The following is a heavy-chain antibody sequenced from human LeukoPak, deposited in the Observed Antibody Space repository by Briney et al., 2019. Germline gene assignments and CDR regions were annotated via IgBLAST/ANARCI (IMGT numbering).Heavy chain of an antibody. J-gene: IGHJ6*02. Sequence: GASVKVSCKASGYTFTSYAMNWVRQAPGQGLEWMGWISAYNGNTNYAQKLQGRVTMTTDTSTSTAYMEPRSLRSDDTAVYYCAREHDSPLVATYGDYGLGYYYYYGMDVWGQGTTVTVSS. CDR2: ISAYNGNT. CDR3: AREHDSPLVATYGDYGLGYYYYYGMDV. V-gene: IGHV1-18*01. D-gene: IGHD4-17*01. CDR1: GYTFTSYA.